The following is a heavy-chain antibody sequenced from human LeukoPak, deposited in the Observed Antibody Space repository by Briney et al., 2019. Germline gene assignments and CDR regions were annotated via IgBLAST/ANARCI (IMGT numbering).Heavy chain of an antibody. V-gene: IGHV3-21*01. D-gene: IGHD6-25*01. CDR1: GFTSSSYS. CDR2: ISSSSSYI. CDR3: AKDGSSVFDY. J-gene: IGHJ4*02. Sequence: GGSLRLSCAAPGFTSSSYSMNWVRQAPGKGLEWVSSISSSSSYIYYADSVKGRFTISRDNAKNSLYLQMNSLRAEDTAVYYCAKDGSSVFDYWGQGTLVTVSS.